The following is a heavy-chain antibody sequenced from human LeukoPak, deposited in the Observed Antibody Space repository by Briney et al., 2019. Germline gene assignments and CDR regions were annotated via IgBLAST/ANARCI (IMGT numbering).Heavy chain of an antibody. D-gene: IGHD6-6*01. J-gene: IGHJ4*02. CDR1: GGSISSYY. CDR2: IYYSGST. Sequence: PSETLSLTCTVSGGSISSYYWSWIRQPPGKGLEWIGYIYYSGSTNYNPSLKSRVTISVDTSKNQFSLKLSSVTAADTAVYYCASRIAASPLDYWGQGTLVTVSS. CDR3: ASRIAASPLDY. V-gene: IGHV4-59*08.